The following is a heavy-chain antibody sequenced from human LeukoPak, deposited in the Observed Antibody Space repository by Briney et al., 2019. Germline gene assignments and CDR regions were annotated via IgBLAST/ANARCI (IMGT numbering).Heavy chain of an antibody. D-gene: IGHD3-3*01. CDR1: GYTFTSYG. CDR3: SRVVTIFGVVKRYYYYMDV. J-gene: IGHJ6*03. Sequence: GASVKVSCKASGYTFTSYGISWVRQAPGQGGERVGWISAYNGNTNYAQKLQGRGNITTDTSKSTAYMELRSLRSDDTAVYYCSRVVTIFGVVKRYYYYMDVWGKGTTVTVSS. V-gene: IGHV1-18*01. CDR2: ISAYNGNT.